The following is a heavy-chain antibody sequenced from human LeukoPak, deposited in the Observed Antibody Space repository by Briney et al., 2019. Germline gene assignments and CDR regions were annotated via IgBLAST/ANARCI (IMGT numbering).Heavy chain of an antibody. CDR2: IASSGLNT. CDR3: AKAHQRDALDY. CDR1: GFMFRDAA. Sequence: GSLRLSCAASGFMFRDAAMTWVRQAPGKGLEWVSLIASSGLNTYYADSVKGRFTISRDNSKNTLYLQMNSLRAEDTAVYYCAKAHQRDALDYWGQGTLVTVSS. J-gene: IGHJ4*02. V-gene: IGHV3-23*01. D-gene: IGHD5-24*01.